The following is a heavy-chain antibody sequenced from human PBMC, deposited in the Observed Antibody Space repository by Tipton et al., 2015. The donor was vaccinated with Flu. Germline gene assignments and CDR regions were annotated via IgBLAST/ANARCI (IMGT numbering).Heavy chain of an antibody. CDR1: GFTFSTYE. J-gene: IGHJ6*02. Sequence: SLRLSCAASGFTFSTYEVNWVRQAPGKGLEWVSYISSSGSTIYYADSVKGRFTISRDNAKNSLYLQMNSLRAEDTAVYYCARDQFSGSYYSYYGMDVWGQGTTVTVSS. CDR3: ARDQFSGSYYSYYGMDV. CDR2: ISSSGSTI. V-gene: IGHV3-48*03. D-gene: IGHD1-26*01.